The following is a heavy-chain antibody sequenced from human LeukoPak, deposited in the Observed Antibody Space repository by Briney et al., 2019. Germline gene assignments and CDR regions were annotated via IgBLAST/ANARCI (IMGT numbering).Heavy chain of an antibody. V-gene: IGHV4-39*01. D-gene: IGHD6-19*01. CDR3: ARHYSSDPFDY. Sequence: SETLSLTCTVSGGSITSSSHYWGWIRQPPGKGLEWIVSVYYSGSTYYNPSLKSRVTISVGTSKNQFSLKLTSVTAADTAVYYCARHYSSDPFDYWGQGTLVTVSS. J-gene: IGHJ4*02. CDR1: GGSITSSSHY. CDR2: VYYSGST.